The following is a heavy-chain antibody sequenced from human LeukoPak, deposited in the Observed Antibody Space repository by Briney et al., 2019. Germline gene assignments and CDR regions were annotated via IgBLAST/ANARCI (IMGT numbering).Heavy chain of an antibody. V-gene: IGHV1-18*01. CDR2: ISAYNGNT. Sequence: GASVKVSCKASGYTFTSYGISWVRQAPGQGLEWMGWISAYNGNTNYAQKLQGRVTMTTDTSTSTAYMELRSLRSDDTAVYYCAAAIEVEMATIEFDYWGQGTLVTVSS. D-gene: IGHD5-24*01. CDR3: AAAIEVEMATIEFDY. J-gene: IGHJ4*02. CDR1: GYTFTSYG.